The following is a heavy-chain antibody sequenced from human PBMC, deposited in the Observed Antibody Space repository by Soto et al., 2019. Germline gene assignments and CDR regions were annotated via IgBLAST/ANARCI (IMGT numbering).Heavy chain of an antibody. D-gene: IGHD3-22*01. CDR3: ATLRPPDYYDYCCPPPYYSMDV. V-gene: IGHV1-3*01. CDR2: IHAAENNR. CDR1: GYTFSSSA. Sequence: ASVQVSRKASGYTFSSSAMHGVRQPPGQRLEGMGWIHAAENNRKSSQNIQDRITNTSYTSSRTACMELSSLRSEDTAEYYCATLRPPDYYDYCCPPPYYSMDVWGQGTMVTVSS. J-gene: IGHJ6*02.